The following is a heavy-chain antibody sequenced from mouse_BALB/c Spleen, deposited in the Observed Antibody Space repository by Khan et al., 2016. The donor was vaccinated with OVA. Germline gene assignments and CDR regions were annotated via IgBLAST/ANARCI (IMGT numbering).Heavy chain of an antibody. J-gene: IGHJ3*01. Sequence: QVQLQQSGAELVRPGTSVKVSCKASGYAFTDYLIEWLKQRPGQGLEWIGVINPGSGDTHYNEKFRGKATLTADKSSSTAYMQLSTLTSDDSAVYFCARGGYGTLAYWGQGTPVTVSA. V-gene: IGHV1-54*01. CDR3: ARGGYGTLAY. CDR2: INPGSGDT. CDR1: GYAFTDYL. D-gene: IGHD2-1*01.